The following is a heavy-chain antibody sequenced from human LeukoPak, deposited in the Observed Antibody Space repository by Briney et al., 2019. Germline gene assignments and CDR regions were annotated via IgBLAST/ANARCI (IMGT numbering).Heavy chain of an antibody. J-gene: IGHJ4*02. CDR2: ISYDGSNK. CDR3: AKDMYDILTGYNY. D-gene: IGHD3-9*01. CDR1: GFTFSSYG. Sequence: PGGSLRLSCAASGFTFSSYGMHWVRQAPGKGLEWVAVISYDGSNKYYADSVKGRFTISRDNSKNTLYLQMNSLRAEDTAVYYCAKDMYDILTGYNYWGQGTLVTVSS. V-gene: IGHV3-30*18.